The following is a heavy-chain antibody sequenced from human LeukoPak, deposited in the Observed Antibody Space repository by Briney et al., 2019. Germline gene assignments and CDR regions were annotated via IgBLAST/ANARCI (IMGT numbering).Heavy chain of an antibody. J-gene: IGHJ4*02. CDR3: AKGTRVYSSSWLDY. V-gene: IGHV3-9*03. CDR2: ISWNSGSI. CDR1: GFTFDDYA. D-gene: IGHD6-13*01. Sequence: GRSLRLSCAASGFTFDDYAMHWVRQAPGKGLEWVSGISWNSGSIGYADSVKGRFTISRDNAKNSLYLQMNGLRAEDMALYYCAKGTRVYSSSWLDYWGQGTLVNVSS.